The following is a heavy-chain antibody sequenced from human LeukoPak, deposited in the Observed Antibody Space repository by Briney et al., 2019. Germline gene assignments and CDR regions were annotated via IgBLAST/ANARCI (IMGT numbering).Heavy chain of an antibody. CDR3: AKRASGSGTSLYYFDY. D-gene: IGHD3-10*01. CDR2: ISGSGGTT. CDR1: GFTFNSYA. Sequence: PGGSLRLSCAASGFTFNSYAMNWVRQAPGKGLEWVSAISGSGGTTYYADSVKGRFTISRDNSKNTLYLQMNSLRAEDTAVYYCAKRASGSGTSLYYFDYWGQGTLVTVSS. V-gene: IGHV3-23*01. J-gene: IGHJ4*02.